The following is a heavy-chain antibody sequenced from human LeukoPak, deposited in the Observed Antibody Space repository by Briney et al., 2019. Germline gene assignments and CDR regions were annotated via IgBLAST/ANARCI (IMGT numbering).Heavy chain of an antibody. V-gene: IGHV4-59*01. J-gene: IGHJ3*02. CDR1: GGSISSYY. D-gene: IGHD1-26*01. CDR2: IYYSGST. Sequence: SETLSLTCTVSGGSISSYYWSWIRQPPGKGLEWIGYIYYSGSTNYNPSLKSRVTISVDTSKNQFSLKLSSVTAADTAVYYCARALGATKGDAFDIWGQGTMVTVSS. CDR3: ARALGATKGDAFDI.